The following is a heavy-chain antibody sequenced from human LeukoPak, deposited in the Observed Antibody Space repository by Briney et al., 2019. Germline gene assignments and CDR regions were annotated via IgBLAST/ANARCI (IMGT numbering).Heavy chain of an antibody. Sequence: GGSLRLSCAASGFTFSNFGMNWVRQAPGKGLEWVSYISSSGTYTNYADSVKGRFTISRDNAKNSLYLQMNSLSAEDTAVYYWAKIAGTYSPDYWGQGTLVTVSS. CDR2: ISSSGTYT. CDR1: GFTFSNFG. V-gene: IGHV3-21*05. D-gene: IGHD1-26*01. CDR3: AKIAGTYSPDY. J-gene: IGHJ4*02.